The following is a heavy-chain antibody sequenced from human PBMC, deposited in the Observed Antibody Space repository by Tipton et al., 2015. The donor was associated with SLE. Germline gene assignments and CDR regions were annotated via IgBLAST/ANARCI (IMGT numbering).Heavy chain of an antibody. Sequence: LRLSCAASGFTFSGYAMHWIRQPPGKGLEWIGYIYTSGSTNYNPSLKSRVTISVDTSKNQFSLKLSSVTAADTAVYYCARLWEYSSSWPYYYYGMDVWGQGTTVTVSS. CDR1: GFTFSGYA. CDR2: IYTSGST. D-gene: IGHD6-13*01. CDR3: ARLWEYSSSWPYYYYGMDV. J-gene: IGHJ6*02. V-gene: IGHV4-4*09.